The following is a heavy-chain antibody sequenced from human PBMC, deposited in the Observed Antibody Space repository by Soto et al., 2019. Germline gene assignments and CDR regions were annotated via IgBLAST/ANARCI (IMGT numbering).Heavy chain of an antibody. CDR1: GGSISSGIYY. J-gene: IGHJ4*02. V-gene: IGHV4-31*03. Sequence: LSLTCTVSGGSISSGIYYWSWIRQNPGKGLEWIGHIYYSGSTYYNPSLKSRVSISVDTSKNQFSLKLTSVTAADTAVYYCAGVARGRVVGATPPCFDYWGQGTLVTVSS. D-gene: IGHD1-26*01. CDR3: AGVARGRVVGATPPCFDY. CDR2: IYYSGST.